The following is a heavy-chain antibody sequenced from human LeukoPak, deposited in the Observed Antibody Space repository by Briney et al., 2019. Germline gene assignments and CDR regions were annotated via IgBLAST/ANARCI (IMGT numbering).Heavy chain of an antibody. J-gene: IGHJ4*02. CDR2: ISYDGSNK. D-gene: IGHD6-19*01. CDR3: ASMGTLIAVAGHGFDN. CDR1: GFAFSSYA. Sequence: PGRSLRLSCAASGFAFSSYAMHWVRQAPGKGLEWVAVISYDGSNKNYADSVKGRFTISRDNSKNTLYLQMNSQRAEDTAVYYCASMGTLIAVAGHGFDNWGQGTLVTVSS. V-gene: IGHV3-30-3*01.